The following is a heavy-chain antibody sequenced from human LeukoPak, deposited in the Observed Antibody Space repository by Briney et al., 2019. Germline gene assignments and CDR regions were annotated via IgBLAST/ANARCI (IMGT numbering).Heavy chain of an antibody. J-gene: IGHJ3*02. V-gene: IGHV3-48*03. CDR3: ARDLSEWAFDI. CDR2: ISSSGSTI. Sequence: GGSLRLSCAASGFTFSSYEMNWVRQAPGKGLEWVSYISSSGSTIYYADSVKGRFTISRDNAKNSLYLQMNSLRAEDTAVYYCARDLSEWAFDIWGQGTMVTVS. CDR1: GFTFSSYE. D-gene: IGHD3-3*01.